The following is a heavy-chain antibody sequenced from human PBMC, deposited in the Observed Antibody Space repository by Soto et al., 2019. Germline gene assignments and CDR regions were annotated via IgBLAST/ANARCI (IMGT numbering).Heavy chain of an antibody. CDR1: SGAISSGGYY. D-gene: IGHD5-18*01. CDR3: ARSGYSYGPNPLLY. Sequence: QVQLQESGRGLVKPSQTLSLTCTVSSGAISSGGYYWSWIRQHPGKGLEWIGYIYYSGSTYYNPSLKSRVTISVDTSKNQFSLKLSSVTAADTAVYYCARSGYSYGPNPLLYWGQGTLVTVSS. CDR2: IYYSGST. V-gene: IGHV4-31*03. J-gene: IGHJ4*02.